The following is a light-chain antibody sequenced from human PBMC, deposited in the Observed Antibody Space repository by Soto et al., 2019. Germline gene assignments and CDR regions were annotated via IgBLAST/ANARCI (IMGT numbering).Light chain of an antibody. CDR2: DAP. CDR1: QDINKN. V-gene: IGKV1-33*01. Sequence: DIQMTQSPSSLSASVGDRVTITCQASQDINKNLIWYQQKPGKAPKLLIYDAPDLETGVTSRFSGSGSGTGFTFTITSLQPEDFATYYCQQYESLPLTFGQGTRLEI. CDR3: QQYESLPLT. J-gene: IGKJ5*01.